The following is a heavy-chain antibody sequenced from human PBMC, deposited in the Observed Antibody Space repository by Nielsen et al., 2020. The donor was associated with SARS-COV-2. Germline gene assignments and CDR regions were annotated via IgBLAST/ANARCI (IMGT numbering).Heavy chain of an antibody. Sequence: SETLSLTCSISGDSISNDLFYWGWIRQPPGKGLEWIGNIFYAGSAYYNPSLKSRVTISVDTSTSQFSLKLSSVTAADTAVYYCARHKYIYCSGGSCNDAFDIWGQGTMVTVSS. CDR2: IFYAGSA. J-gene: IGHJ3*02. V-gene: IGHV4-39*01. CDR1: GDSISNDLFY. CDR3: ARHKYIYCSGGSCNDAFDI. D-gene: IGHD2-15*01.